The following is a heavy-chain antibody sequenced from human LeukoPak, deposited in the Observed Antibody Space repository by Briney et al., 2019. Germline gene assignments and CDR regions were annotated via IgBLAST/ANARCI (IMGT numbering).Heavy chain of an antibody. CDR2: INSDDSRT. D-gene: IGHD4-11*01. CDR3: AKSKSPYPMDYIFDF. V-gene: IGHV3-74*01. Sequence: PGGSLRLSCAASGFTFSAFWMHWVRQAPGKGLVWVSRINSDDSRTTYADSVKGRFTISRDNAKNTLYVQMNSLRTDDAAVYYCAKSKSPYPMDYIFDFWGQGTLVTVSS. CDR1: GFTFSAFW. J-gene: IGHJ4*02.